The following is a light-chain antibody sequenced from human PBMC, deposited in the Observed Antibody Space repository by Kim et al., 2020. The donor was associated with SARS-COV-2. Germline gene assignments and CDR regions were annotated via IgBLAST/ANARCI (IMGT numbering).Light chain of an antibody. V-gene: IGLV3-1*01. CDR2: QDS. CDR1: KLGDKY. Sequence: VSVSPGQTARITCSGDKLGDKYACWYQQKPGQSPVLVIYQDSKRPSGIPERFSGSNSENTATLTISGTQAMDEADYYCQAWDSSWVFGGGTQLTVL. CDR3: QAWDSSWV. J-gene: IGLJ3*02.